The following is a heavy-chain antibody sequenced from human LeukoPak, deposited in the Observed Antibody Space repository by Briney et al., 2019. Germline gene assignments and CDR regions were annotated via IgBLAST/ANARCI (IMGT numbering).Heavy chain of an antibody. D-gene: IGHD3-22*01. Sequence: SETLSLTCTVSGGSISSSNYYWGWIRQPPGKGLEWIGSIYYSGSTYYNPSLKSRVTISVDTSKNQFSLKLSSVTAADTAVYYCARVGGGSSGDITADYWGQGTLVTVSS. CDR3: ARVGGGSSGDITADY. CDR2: IYYSGST. J-gene: IGHJ4*02. V-gene: IGHV4-39*01. CDR1: GGSISSSNYY.